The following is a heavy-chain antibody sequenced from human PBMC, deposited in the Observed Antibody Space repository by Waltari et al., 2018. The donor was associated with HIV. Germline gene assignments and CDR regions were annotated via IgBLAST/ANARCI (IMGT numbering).Heavy chain of an antibody. D-gene: IGHD6-6*01. V-gene: IGHV1-18*01. Sequence: QVRLVQSGAEMKKPGASVKVSCEASGYTFNTYGVSWVRQAPGQGPEWMGWISTYNGKTYYAQNVQGRVSMTTDTSTSTAHMELRDLTSDDTAVYFCARDSSISSRHYFYSNGMDVWGQGTTVIVSS. CDR1: GYTFNTYG. CDR2: ISTYNGKT. J-gene: IGHJ6*02. CDR3: ARDSSISSRHYFYSNGMDV.